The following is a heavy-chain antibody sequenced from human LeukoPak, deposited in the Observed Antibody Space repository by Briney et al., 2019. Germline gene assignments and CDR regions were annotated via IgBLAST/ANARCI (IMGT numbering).Heavy chain of an antibody. CDR2: IIPIFGTA. J-gene: IGHJ4*02. CDR3: ARDPTRANYYDSSGYNDY. V-gene: IGHV1-69*13. CDR1: GGTFSSYA. D-gene: IGHD3-22*01. Sequence: ASVKVSCTASGGTFSSYAISWVRQAPGQGLEWMGGIIPIFGTANYAQKFQGRVTITADESTSTAYMELSSLRSEDTAVYYCARDPTRANYYDSSGYNDYWGQGTLVTVSS.